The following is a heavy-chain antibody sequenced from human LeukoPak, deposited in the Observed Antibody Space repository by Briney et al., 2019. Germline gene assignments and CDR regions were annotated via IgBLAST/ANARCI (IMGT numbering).Heavy chain of an antibody. Sequence: PGGSLRLSCAASGFPFSSYSMNWVRQAPGKGLEWVSSISSSSSYIYYADSVKGRFTISRDNSKNTLYLQMNSLRAEDTAVYYCASVRGIYGSGTYRDYWGQGTLVTVSS. D-gene: IGHD3-10*01. J-gene: IGHJ4*02. CDR2: ISSSSSYI. CDR3: ASVRGIYGSGTYRDY. V-gene: IGHV3-21*01. CDR1: GFPFSSYS.